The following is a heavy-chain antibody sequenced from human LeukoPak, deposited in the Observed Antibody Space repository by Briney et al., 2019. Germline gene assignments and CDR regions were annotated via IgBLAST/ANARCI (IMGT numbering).Heavy chain of an antibody. CDR2: ISSSSSTT. Sequence: GGSLRLSCAASGFTFSTFSMNWVRQAPGKGPEWVSYISSSSSTTYYADSVKGRFTISRDNSKNTLYLQMNSLRAEDTTVYYCAKAGSIVVVAGDAFDIWGRGTMVTVSS. D-gene: IGHD2-21*01. J-gene: IGHJ3*02. V-gene: IGHV3-48*01. CDR1: GFTFSTFS. CDR3: AKAGSIVVVAGDAFDI.